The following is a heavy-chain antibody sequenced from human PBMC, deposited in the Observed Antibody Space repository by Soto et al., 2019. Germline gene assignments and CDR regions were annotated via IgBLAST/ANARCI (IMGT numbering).Heavy chain of an antibody. D-gene: IGHD6-13*01. CDR3: ASWYSSSWYGPFDY. CDR2: IYSGGST. CDR1: GFTVRSND. V-gene: IGHV3-53*04. Sequence: GGSQRLSCAASGFTVRSNDRSWVRQAPGKGLEWVSVIYSGGSTYYADSVKGRFTISRHNSKNTLYLQMNSLRAEDTAVYYCASWYSSSWYGPFDYWGQGTLVTVSS. J-gene: IGHJ4*02.